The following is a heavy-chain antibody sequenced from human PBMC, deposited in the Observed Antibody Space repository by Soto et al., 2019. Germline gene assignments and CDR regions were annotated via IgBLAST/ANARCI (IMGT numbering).Heavy chain of an antibody. Sequence: EVQLVESGGGLVQPGGSLRLSCAASGFTFSSYSMNWVRQAPGKGLEWVSYISSSSSTIYYADSVKGRFTISRYNAKTSLYLQMNSLRDEDTAVYYCARLEYSSSSYGMDVWGQGTTVTVSS. J-gene: IGHJ6*02. V-gene: IGHV3-48*02. CDR1: GFTFSSYS. D-gene: IGHD6-6*01. CDR2: ISSSSSTI. CDR3: ARLEYSSSSYGMDV.